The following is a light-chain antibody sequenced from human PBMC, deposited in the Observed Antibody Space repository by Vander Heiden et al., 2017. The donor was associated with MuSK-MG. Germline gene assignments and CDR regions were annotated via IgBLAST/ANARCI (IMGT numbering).Light chain of an antibody. CDR1: SSNIGAGYD. CDR3: QSYDSSLSGWV. V-gene: IGLV1-40*01. Sequence: QSVLTQPPSVSGAPGPGVTISCTGSSSNIGAGYDVHWYQQLPGTAPKLLSYGNSNRPSGVPDRFSGSKSGTSASLAITGLQAEDEADYYCQSYDSSLSGWVFGGGTKLTVL. CDR2: GNS. J-gene: IGLJ3*02.